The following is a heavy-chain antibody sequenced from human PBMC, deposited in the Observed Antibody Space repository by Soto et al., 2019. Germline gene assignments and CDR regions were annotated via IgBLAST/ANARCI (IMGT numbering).Heavy chain of an antibody. V-gene: IGHV4-59*02. CDR2: FYYSGTT. Sequence: PSETLSLTCSVSGDSVTDYYWNWVRQTPGKALEWIGYFYYSGTTNHNPSLKGRASISVDTSKNQFSLKLTSVTAADTAVYYCIRGGVAAPPHFEFWGQGKLVTVSS. J-gene: IGHJ4*02. D-gene: IGHD3-16*01. CDR3: IRGGVAAPPHFEF. CDR1: GDSVTDYY.